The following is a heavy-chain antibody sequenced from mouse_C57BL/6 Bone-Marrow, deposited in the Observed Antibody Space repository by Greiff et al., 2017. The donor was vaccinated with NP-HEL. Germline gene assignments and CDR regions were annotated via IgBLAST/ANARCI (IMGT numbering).Heavy chain of an antibody. CDR1: GFNIKDYY. V-gene: IGHV14-1*01. CDR3: TTRVTTVVAPFEG. Sequence: EVQLQQSGAELVRPGASVKLSCTASGFNIKDYYMHWVKQRPEQGLEWIGRIDPEDGDTEYAPKFQGKATMTADTSSNTAYLQLSSLTSEDTAVYDCTTRVTTVVAPFEGWGKGTTLTVSS. D-gene: IGHD1-1*01. J-gene: IGHJ2*01. CDR2: IDPEDGDT.